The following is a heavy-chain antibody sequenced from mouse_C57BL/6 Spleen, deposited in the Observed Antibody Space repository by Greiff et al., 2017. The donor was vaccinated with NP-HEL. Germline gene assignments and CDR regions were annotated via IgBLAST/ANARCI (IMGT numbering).Heavy chain of an antibody. CDR3: ARDKGALAMDY. CDR2: INYDGSST. CDR1: GFTFSDYY. V-gene: IGHV5-16*01. J-gene: IGHJ4*01. Sequence: EVMLVESEGGLVQPGSSMKLSCTASGFTFSDYYMAWVRQVPEKGLEWVANINYDGSSTYYLDSSKSRFIISRDNAKNILYLQMSSLKSEDTATYYCARDKGALAMDYWGQGTSVTVSS.